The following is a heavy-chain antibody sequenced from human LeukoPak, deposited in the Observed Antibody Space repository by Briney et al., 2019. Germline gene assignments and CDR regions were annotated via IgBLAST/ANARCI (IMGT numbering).Heavy chain of an antibody. CDR3: ARQAAYDAFDI. Sequence: SETLSLTCAVSGYSISSGYYCGWIRQPPGKGLEWIGSIYHSGSTYYNPSLKSRVTISVDTSKNQFSLKLSSVTAADTAVYYCARQAAYDAFDIWGQGTMVTVSS. V-gene: IGHV4-38-2*01. D-gene: IGHD2-15*01. J-gene: IGHJ3*02. CDR2: IYHSGST. CDR1: GYSISSGYY.